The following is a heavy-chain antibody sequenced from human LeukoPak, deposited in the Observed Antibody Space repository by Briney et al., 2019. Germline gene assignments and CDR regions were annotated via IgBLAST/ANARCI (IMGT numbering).Heavy chain of an antibody. CDR1: GFTFSTYT. J-gene: IGHJ1*01. CDR3: GRSPMPIYPDPKTSL. D-gene: IGHD2-2*01. V-gene: IGHV3-23*01. CDR2: ISASGGTT. Sequence: GGSLRLSCTASGFTFSTYTMTWVRQAPGKGLEWGSGISASGGTTYYADSVKGRFTISRDNSKNTLFLQMNRLRVEDTAAYFCGRSPMPIYPDPKTSLWGPGTPVPLLS.